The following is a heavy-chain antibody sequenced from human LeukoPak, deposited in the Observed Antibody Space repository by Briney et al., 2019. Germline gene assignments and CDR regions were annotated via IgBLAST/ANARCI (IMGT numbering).Heavy chain of an antibody. V-gene: IGHV4-38-2*01. Sequence: SETLSLTCAVSGYSISSGYYGGWIRQPPGKGLEGIGIIYHSGSTYYNPPLKSRGTTTVDTYKNQFSLKLSSVTAADTDGYYCARRGTGPARLGYYYYYMDVWGKGTTVTVSS. CDR1: GYSISSGYY. D-gene: IGHD6-19*01. CDR2: IYHSGST. J-gene: IGHJ6*03. CDR3: ARRGTGPARLGYYYYYMDV.